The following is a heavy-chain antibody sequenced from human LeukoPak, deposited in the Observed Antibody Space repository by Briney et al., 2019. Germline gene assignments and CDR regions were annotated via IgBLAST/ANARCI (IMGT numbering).Heavy chain of an antibody. CDR1: GFIFRNYA. J-gene: IGHJ6*03. Sequence: GGSLRLSCAASGFIFRNYAMHWVRQTPGKGLEWVAVISFDGSNENYADSVKGRFTVSRDNSKNTLYLQMKSLRTEDTAVYYCAKGYGWEASYYYYYMDVWGKGTTVTISS. D-gene: IGHD1-26*01. CDR3: AKGYGWEASYYYYYMDV. V-gene: IGHV3-30*04. CDR2: ISFDGSNE.